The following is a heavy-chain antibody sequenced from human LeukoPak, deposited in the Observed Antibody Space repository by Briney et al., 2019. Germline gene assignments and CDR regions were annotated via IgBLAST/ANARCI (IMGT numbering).Heavy chain of an antibody. J-gene: IGHJ4*02. CDR1: GGSISSYY. Sequence: ETLSLTCTVSGGSISSYYWSWVRQAPGKGLEWVSAISGSGGTTYYADSVKGRFTISRDNSKSTLYLQMNSLRAEDTAVYYCAKSRNSIATSSFGYWGQGTLVTVSS. V-gene: IGHV3-23*01. CDR2: ISGSGGTT. D-gene: IGHD6-6*01. CDR3: AKSRNSIATSSFGY.